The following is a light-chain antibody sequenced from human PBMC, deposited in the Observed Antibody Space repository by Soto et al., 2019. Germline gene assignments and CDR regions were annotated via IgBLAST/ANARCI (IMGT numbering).Light chain of an antibody. CDR2: AAS. CDR1: QDIRTF. J-gene: IGKJ1*01. V-gene: IGKV1-27*01. Sequence: DLQMTQFPSSLSASVGDRVTITCRASQDIRTFLARYQQRPGKVPKLLIYAASTLQSGVPSRFSGSGSGTDFTLIISSLQPEDVATYYCQKYNIAPWTFGHGTRVEI. CDR3: QKYNIAPWT.